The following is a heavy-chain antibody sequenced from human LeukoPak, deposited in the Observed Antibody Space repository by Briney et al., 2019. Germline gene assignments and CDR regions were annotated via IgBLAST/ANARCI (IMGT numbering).Heavy chain of an antibody. Sequence: SLTLSLTCAVSGDSISSGTYSWTWIRQPPGKGLEWIGFISHSGGTYYNPSLKSRVTMSVDRSENQFSLKLSSVAAADTAVYYCARGLIVPSTIFDYWGQGALVTVSS. D-gene: IGHD2-2*01. V-gene: IGHV4-30-2*01. CDR1: GDSISSGTYS. J-gene: IGHJ4*02. CDR2: ISHSGGT. CDR3: ARGLIVPSTIFDY.